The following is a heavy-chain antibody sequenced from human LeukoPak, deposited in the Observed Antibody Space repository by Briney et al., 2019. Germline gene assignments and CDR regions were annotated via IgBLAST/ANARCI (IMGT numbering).Heavy chain of an antibody. CDR2: IYSGGST. Sequence: SGGSLRLSCAASGFTASSNYMSWVRQAPGKGLEWVSVIYSGGSTYYADSVKGRFTISRDNSKNTLYLQMNSLRAEDTAVYYCASLGEYYDILTGYYTVFDYWGQGTLVTVSS. J-gene: IGHJ4*02. CDR3: ASLGEYYDILTGYYTVFDY. CDR1: GFTASSNY. D-gene: IGHD3-9*01. V-gene: IGHV3-66*01.